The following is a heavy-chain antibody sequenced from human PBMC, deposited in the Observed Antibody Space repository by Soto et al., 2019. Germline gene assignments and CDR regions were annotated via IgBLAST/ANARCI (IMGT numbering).Heavy chain of an antibody. CDR1: GFTFDDYA. Sequence: DVQLVESGGGLVQPGRSLRLSCAASGFTFDDYAMHWVRQAPGKGLEWVSGISWNSGSIGYADSVKGRFTISRDNAKKSLYLQMNSLRTEDTALYYCAKDIGGADGYYYNMDVWGKGTTVTVSS. CDR2: ISWNSGSI. D-gene: IGHD6-25*01. V-gene: IGHV3-9*01. CDR3: AKDIGGADGYYYNMDV. J-gene: IGHJ6*03.